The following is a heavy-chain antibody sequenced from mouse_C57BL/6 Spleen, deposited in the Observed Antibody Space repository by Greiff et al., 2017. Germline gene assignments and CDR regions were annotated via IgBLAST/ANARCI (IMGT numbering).Heavy chain of an antibody. CDR3: ARPGSGGY. J-gene: IGHJ2*01. Sequence: EVQLQESGGGLVKPGGSLKLSCAASGFTFSDYGMHWVRQAPEKGLEWVAYISSGSSTIYYADTVKGRFTITRDNAQNTLFLQRTSLRSEDTAMYYCARPGSGGYWGQGTTLTVSS. CDR1: GFTFSDYG. CDR2: ISSGSSTI. V-gene: IGHV5-17*01. D-gene: IGHD1-1*02.